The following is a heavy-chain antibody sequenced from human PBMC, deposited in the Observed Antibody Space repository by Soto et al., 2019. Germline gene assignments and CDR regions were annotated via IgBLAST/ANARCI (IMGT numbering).Heavy chain of an antibody. CDR1: GFSFSTYA. CDR3: AKDNSLHWFDP. Sequence: EVQLLESGGGLVQPGGSLRLACATSGFSFSTYAMTWVRQAPGKGLEWVSTFNGNGGGTYYADPVKGRFTISRDNSKNTLYLQMDSLRAEHTATYYCAKDNSLHWFDPWGQGTLVTVSS. J-gene: IGHJ5*02. V-gene: IGHV3-23*01. D-gene: IGHD2-15*01. CDR2: FNGNGGGT.